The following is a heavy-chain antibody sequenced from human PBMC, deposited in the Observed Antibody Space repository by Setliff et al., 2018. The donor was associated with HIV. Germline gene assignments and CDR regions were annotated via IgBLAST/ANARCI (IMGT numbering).Heavy chain of an antibody. CDR2: IHASGKT. Sequence: KTSETLSLTCTVSGDSSSSYYCNWIRQPAGKGLEWIGYIHASGKTNYNPSLKSRVTISLDTSKTQFSLRLSSVTAADTAVYYCARHGTWNSQRFHFDYWGQGTPVTVSS. J-gene: IGHJ4*02. CDR3: ARHGTWNSQRFHFDY. CDR1: GDSSSSYY. D-gene: IGHD1-7*01. V-gene: IGHV4-4*09.